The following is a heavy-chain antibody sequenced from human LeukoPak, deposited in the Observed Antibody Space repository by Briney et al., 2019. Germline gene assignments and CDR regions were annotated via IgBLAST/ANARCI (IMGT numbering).Heavy chain of an antibody. CDR2: MNPNSGNT. J-gene: IGHJ2*01. V-gene: IGHV1-8*01. Sequence: ASVKVSCKASGYTFTSYDINWVRQATGQGLEWMGWMNPNSGNTGYAQKFQGRVTMTRNTSISTAYMELSSLRSEDTAVYYCARDRRLYYDSSGKGYFDLWGRGTLVTVSS. D-gene: IGHD3-22*01. CDR3: ARDRRLYYDSSGKGYFDL. CDR1: GYTFTSYD.